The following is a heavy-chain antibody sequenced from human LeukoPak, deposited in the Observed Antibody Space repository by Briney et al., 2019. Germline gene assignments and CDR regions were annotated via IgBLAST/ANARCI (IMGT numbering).Heavy chain of an antibody. Sequence: ASVKVSCKASGYTFTSYTMHWVRQAPGQRLEWKGWINAGNGNTRYSQKFQGRVTITRDTSASTVYMELSSLRSEDTAVYYCARSLAGSYYYYYAMDVWGQGTTVTVSS. CDR3: ARSLAGSYYYYYAMDV. D-gene: IGHD6-19*01. J-gene: IGHJ6*02. CDR1: GYTFTSYT. V-gene: IGHV1-3*01. CDR2: INAGNGNT.